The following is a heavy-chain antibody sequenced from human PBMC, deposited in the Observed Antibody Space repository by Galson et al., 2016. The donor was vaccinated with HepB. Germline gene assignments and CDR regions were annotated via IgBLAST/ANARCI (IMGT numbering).Heavy chain of an antibody. CDR1: GLTFSDFY. CDR2: ISSSSSHT. CDR3: ARVDYGSGWREGWFDP. J-gene: IGHJ5*02. Sequence: SLRLSCAASGLTFSDFYMSWIRQAPGKGLEWVSYISSSSSHTNYADSVKGRFTITRDNANNSLYLQMNSLRVEDTAVYYCARVDYGSGWREGWFDPWGQGTLVTVPS. D-gene: IGHD6-19*01. V-gene: IGHV3-11*06.